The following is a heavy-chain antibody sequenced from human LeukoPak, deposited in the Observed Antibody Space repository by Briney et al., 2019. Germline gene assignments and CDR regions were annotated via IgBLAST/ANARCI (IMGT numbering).Heavy chain of an antibody. J-gene: IGHJ4*02. CDR2: ITPSSNYI. CDR3: ARMVLAAAGSVDFDC. CDR1: GFTFSSYS. V-gene: IGHV3-21*01. D-gene: IGHD6-13*01. Sequence: AGTLRLSCTASGFTFSSYSLTWVRQAPGKGLEWVSSITPSSNYIFYADSVKGRFPMSRDNAKNSLYLQMNSVRAEDTALYYCARMVLAAAGSVDFDCWGQGTLVTVSS.